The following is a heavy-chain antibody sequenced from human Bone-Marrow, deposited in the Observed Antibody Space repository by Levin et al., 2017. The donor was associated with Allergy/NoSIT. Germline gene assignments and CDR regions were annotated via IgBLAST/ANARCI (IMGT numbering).Heavy chain of an antibody. CDR2: MYPNSDNA. V-gene: IGHV1-8*01. CDR3: ARGELGSGYLFDY. Sequence: ASVKVSCKTSGYTFTSFDINWVRQATGHGLEWMGWMYPNSDNAGYAQKFQGRVTMTRNTSISTAYMELSSLRSEDTAIYYCARGELGSGYLFDYWGQGTLVTVSS. J-gene: IGHJ4*02. CDR1: GYTFTSFD. D-gene: IGHD5-12*01.